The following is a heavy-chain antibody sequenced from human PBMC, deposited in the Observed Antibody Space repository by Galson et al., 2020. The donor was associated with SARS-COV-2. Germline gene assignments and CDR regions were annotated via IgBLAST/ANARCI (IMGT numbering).Heavy chain of an antibody. Sequence: SEPLSLTCTVSGGSITRGRNSWTWIRQPAGKGLDWIGRIYTSGSTNYNPSLKSRVTISVDTSKNQFSLKLRSVTAADTAVYYWARSVLFDYWGQGTLVTVSS. CDR1: GGSITRGRNS. J-gene: IGHJ4*02. CDR3: ARSVLFDY. V-gene: IGHV4-61*02. CDR2: IYTSGST.